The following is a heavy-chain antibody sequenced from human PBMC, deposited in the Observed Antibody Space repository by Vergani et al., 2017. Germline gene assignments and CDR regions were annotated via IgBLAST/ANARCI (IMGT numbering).Heavy chain of an antibody. CDR1: GGTFSSYA. J-gene: IGHJ6*03. CDR3: ARGVSSSWYGHYYYMDV. V-gene: IGHV1-69*01. CDR2: IIPIFGTA. Sequence: QVQLVQSGAEVKKPGSSVKVSCKASGGTFSSYAISWVRQAPGQGLEWMGGIIPIFGTANYAQKFPGRVTITADESTSTAYMELSSLRSEDTAVYYWARGVSSSWYGHYYYMDVWGKGTTVTVSS. D-gene: IGHD6-13*01.